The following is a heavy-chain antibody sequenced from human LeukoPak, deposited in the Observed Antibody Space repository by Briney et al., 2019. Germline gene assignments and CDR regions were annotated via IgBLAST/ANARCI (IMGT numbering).Heavy chain of an antibody. CDR1: GFIFSRYG. CDR2: IEQDGSTK. D-gene: IGHD1-1*01. Sequence: GSLRLSFAASGFIFSRYGMHWVRQAPGKGLEWVANIEQDGSTKYYADSVKGRFTISRDNAKNSLYLQMNSLRAEDTAVYYCVRDPSGSGFAFDSWGQRALVTVSS. J-gene: IGHJ4*02. V-gene: IGHV3-7*01. CDR3: VRDPSGSGFAFDS.